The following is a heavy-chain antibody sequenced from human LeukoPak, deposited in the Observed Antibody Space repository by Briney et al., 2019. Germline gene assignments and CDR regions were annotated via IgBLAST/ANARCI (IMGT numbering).Heavy chain of an antibody. CDR1: GYTFTGYY. D-gene: IGHD2-8*01. CDR3: ARDGYETSQAGVGDWFDP. CDR2: INPNSGGT. V-gene: IGHV1-2*02. Sequence: ASVKVSCKASGYTFTGYYMHWVRQAPGQGLEWMGWINPNSGGTKYAQKFQGRVTMTRDTSISIAYMELSRLRFDDTAVYYCARDGYETSQAGVGDWFDPWGQGTLVTVSS. J-gene: IGHJ5*02.